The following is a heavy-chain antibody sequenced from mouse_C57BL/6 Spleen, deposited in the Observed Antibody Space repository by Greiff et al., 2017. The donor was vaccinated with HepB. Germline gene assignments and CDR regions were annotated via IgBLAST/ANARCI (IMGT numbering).Heavy chain of an antibody. CDR2: IYPGDGDT. V-gene: IGHV1-80*01. CDR1: GYAFSSYW. D-gene: IGHD1-1*01. Sequence: QVQLQQSGAELVKPGASVKISCKASGYAFSSYWMNWVKQRPGKGLEWIGQIYPGDGDTTYNGKFKGKATLTADKSSSTAYMQLSSLTSEDSAVYFCASLSTVGYFDVWGTGTTVTVSS. J-gene: IGHJ1*03. CDR3: ASLSTVGYFDV.